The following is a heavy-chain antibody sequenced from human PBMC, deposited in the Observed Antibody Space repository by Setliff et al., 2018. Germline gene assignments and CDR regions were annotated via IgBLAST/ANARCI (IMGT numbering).Heavy chain of an antibody. Sequence: SETLSLTCTVSGDSISSRRSYWGWFRQPAGKGLEWIGQIYTSWSTNYNPSLKSRVTISLDTSKNQFSLSLSSVTAADAAVYYCARMSGFQYMDVWGKGTTVTVSS. CDR3: ARMSGFQYMDV. J-gene: IGHJ6*03. V-gene: IGHV4-61*09. CDR1: GDSISSRRSY. CDR2: IYTSWST. D-gene: IGHD3-3*01.